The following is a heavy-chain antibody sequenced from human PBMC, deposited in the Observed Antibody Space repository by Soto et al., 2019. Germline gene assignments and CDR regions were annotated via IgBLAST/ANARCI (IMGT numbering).Heavy chain of an antibody. D-gene: IGHD6-19*01. CDR3: ARPRLYSSGRNTPGAFDI. V-gene: IGHV1-18*01. J-gene: IGHJ3*02. Sequence: ASVKVSCKASGYTFTNFGISWVRQAPGQGLEWMGWISAYNGNTNYAQKFQGRVTMTTDTSTSTAYMELRSLRSDDTAVYYCARPRLYSSGRNTPGAFDIWGQGTMVTVSS. CDR1: GYTFTNFG. CDR2: ISAYNGNT.